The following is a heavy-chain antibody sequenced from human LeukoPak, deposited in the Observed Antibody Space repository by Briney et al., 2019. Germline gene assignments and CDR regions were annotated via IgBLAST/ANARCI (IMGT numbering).Heavy chain of an antibody. V-gene: IGHV3-30*02. CDR2: IPYDGSDK. J-gene: IGHJ4*02. Sequence: GGSLRLSCAASGFPFSSYGMHWVRQAPGKGLEWVAFIPYDGSDKFYADSVKGRFTISRDDSKNTLYLQMNSLRAEDTAVYYCAAMTSVTTGDYWGQGTLVTVSS. CDR3: AAMTSVTTGDY. CDR1: GFPFSSYG. D-gene: IGHD4-11*01.